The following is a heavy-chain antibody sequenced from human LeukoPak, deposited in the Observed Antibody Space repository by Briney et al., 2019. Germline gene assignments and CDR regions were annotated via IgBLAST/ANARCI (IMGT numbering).Heavy chain of an antibody. D-gene: IGHD3-10*01. CDR1: GFTFSSYG. Sequence: PGGSLRLSCAASGFTFSSYGMHWVRQAPGKGLEWVAVISYDGSNKYYADSVKGRFTISRDNSKNTLYLQMNSLRAEDTAVYYCAKGFSGGWDAFDIWGQGTMVTVSS. CDR2: ISYDGSNK. V-gene: IGHV3-30*18. J-gene: IGHJ3*02. CDR3: AKGFSGGWDAFDI.